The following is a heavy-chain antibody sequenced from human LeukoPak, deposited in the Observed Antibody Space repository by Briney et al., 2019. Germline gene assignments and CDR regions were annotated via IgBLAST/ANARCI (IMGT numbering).Heavy chain of an antibody. CDR3: ARIPSYSYGYSYGMDV. Sequence: SETLSLTCAGYGGSFSGDYWAWVRQPPEKGLEWIGEINHSGSTNYNPSLKSRVTISVDTSKNQFSLKLSSVTAADTAVYYCARIPSYSYGYSYGMDVWGQGTTVTVSS. D-gene: IGHD5-18*01. J-gene: IGHJ6*02. CDR2: INHSGST. CDR1: GGSFSGDY. V-gene: IGHV4-34*01.